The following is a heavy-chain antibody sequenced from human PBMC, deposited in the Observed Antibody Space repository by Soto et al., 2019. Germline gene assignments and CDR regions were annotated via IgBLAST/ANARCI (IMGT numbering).Heavy chain of an antibody. V-gene: IGHV3-21*01. D-gene: IGHD2-15*01. CDR1: GFTFSSYS. CDR2: ISSSSTYI. J-gene: IGHJ5*02. Sequence: GGGLRLSCAASGFTFSSYSMDWVRQAPWKGLEWVSSISSSSTYIYYADSVKGRFTISRDNAKNSLYLQMNSLRAEDTALYYCAVIGVVAATHWFDPWGQGTLVTVSS. CDR3: AVIGVVAATHWFDP.